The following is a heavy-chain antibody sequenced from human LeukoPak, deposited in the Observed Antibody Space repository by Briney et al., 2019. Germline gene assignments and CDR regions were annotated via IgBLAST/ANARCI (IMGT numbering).Heavy chain of an antibody. CDR3: AAPANDY. J-gene: IGHJ4*02. CDR1: GFSFSSYA. V-gene: IGHV3-23*01. Sequence: GGSLRLSCAASGFSFSSYAMSWVRQAPGKGLEWVSAISGSGGTSTYYADSVKGRFTISRDNSKNTLYLQMNSLRAEDTAVYYCAAPANDYWGQGTLVTVSS. CDR2: ISGSGGTST.